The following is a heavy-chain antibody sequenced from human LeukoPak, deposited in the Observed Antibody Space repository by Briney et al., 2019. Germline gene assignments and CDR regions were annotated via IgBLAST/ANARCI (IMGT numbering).Heavy chain of an antibody. V-gene: IGHV3-21*01. CDR3: AKEVENSSGWYSHFDY. CDR1: EFTFSSYS. D-gene: IGHD6-19*01. CDR2: ISTSSIYI. Sequence: GGSLRLSCAASEFTFSSYSMNWVRQAPGKGLEWVSSISTSSIYIYYADSLKGRFTISRDNAKNSLYLQMNSLRAEDTAVYYCAKEVENSSGWYSHFDYWGQGTLVTVSS. J-gene: IGHJ4*02.